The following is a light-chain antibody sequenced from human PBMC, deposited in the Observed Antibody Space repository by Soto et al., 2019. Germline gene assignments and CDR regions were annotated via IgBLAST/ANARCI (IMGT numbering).Light chain of an antibody. CDR2: AAS. CDR1: QSISSY. Sequence: DIQMTQSPSSLSASVGDRVTITCRASQSISSYLNWYQQKPGKAPQLLIYAASSLQSGVPSRFSGSGSATDFTLTISSLQPEDFATYYCQQSYSTPLTFGGGTKVEIK. J-gene: IGKJ4*01. V-gene: IGKV1-39*01. CDR3: QQSYSTPLT.